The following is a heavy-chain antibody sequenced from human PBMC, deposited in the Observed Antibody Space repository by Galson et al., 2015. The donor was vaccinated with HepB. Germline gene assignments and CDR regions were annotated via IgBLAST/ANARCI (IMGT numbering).Heavy chain of an antibody. CDR1: GFSFDDYA. D-gene: IGHD2-2*02. J-gene: IGHJ4*02. Sequence: SLRLSCAASGFSFDDYAMHWFRQAPGKGPEWVSGIRWNGDSVGYADSVRGRFTISRDNAKSSLYLQMNSLRPEDTALYYCSKDIGDVTAAIGYWGQGTLVTVSS. CDR3: SKDIGDVTAAIGY. V-gene: IGHV3-9*01. CDR2: IRWNGDSV.